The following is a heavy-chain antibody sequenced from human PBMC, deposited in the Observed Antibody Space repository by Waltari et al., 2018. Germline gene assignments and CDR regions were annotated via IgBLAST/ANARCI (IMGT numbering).Heavy chain of an antibody. Sequence: QVQLVQSGAEVKKPGASVKVSCKASGYNFTGYYMHWVRQAPGQWIEWMGWINPNSGSTNYAQKFQGRVTMTRDTSISTAYMELSRLRSDDTAGYYCARARVGAFMDVWGKGTTVTVSS. CDR3: ARARVGAFMDV. J-gene: IGHJ6*03. CDR2: INPNSGST. D-gene: IGHD1-26*01. CDR1: GYNFTGYY. V-gene: IGHV1-2*02.